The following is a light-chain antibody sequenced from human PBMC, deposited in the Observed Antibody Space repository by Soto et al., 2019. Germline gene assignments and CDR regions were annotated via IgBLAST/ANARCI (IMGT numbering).Light chain of an antibody. Sequence: EILMTQSPATLSVSPGERATLSCRASRSVSERLAWYHQKPGQAPRLLIFGAYTRATGIAARFRGSGSGTEFTLTSSSLQSEDFGVYYCQQYSDWQYTFGQGTKLEIK. CDR3: QQYSDWQYT. V-gene: IGKV3-15*01. J-gene: IGKJ2*01. CDR2: GAY. CDR1: RSVSER.